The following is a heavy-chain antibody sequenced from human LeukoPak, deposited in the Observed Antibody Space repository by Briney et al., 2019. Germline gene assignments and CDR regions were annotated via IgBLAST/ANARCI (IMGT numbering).Heavy chain of an antibody. V-gene: IGHV4-4*02. CDR1: GGSISSSNW. Sequence: PSETLSLTCAVSGGSISSSNWWSWVRQPPGKGLEWIGEFYHSGSTNYNPSLKSRVTISVDKSKNQFSLKLSSVTAADTAVYYCAREGIAVAGSAFDIWGQGTMVTVSS. CDR2: FYHSGST. J-gene: IGHJ3*02. D-gene: IGHD6-19*01. CDR3: AREGIAVAGSAFDI.